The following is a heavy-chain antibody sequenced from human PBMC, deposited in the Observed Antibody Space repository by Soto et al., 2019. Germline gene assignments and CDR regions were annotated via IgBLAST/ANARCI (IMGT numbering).Heavy chain of an antibody. CDR2: SNPGNRIT. V-gene: IGHV1-46*01. CDR3: AKDPTYYDFWADSYYYHGRDG. J-gene: IGHJ6*02. D-gene: IGHD3-3*01. Sequence: QVQLVQSGTEVKEPGASVKVACKASGYTFANYFVHWVRQAPGEGLEWMRASNPGNRITKYAVKCEDRVTLTGDTSQNTVYLELSSLRSEDTAVYFCAKDPTYYDFWADSYYYHGRDGWGQGTTVTVSS. CDR1: GYTFANYF.